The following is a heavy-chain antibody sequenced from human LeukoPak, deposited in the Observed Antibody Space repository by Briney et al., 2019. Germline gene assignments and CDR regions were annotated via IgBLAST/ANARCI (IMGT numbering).Heavy chain of an antibody. J-gene: IGHJ4*02. V-gene: IGHV3-15*01. CDR1: GFTFSNAW. D-gene: IGHD5-24*01. CDR2: IKSKTDGGTT. Sequence: KPGGSLRLSCAASGFTFSNAWMSWVRQAPGKGLEWVGRIKSKTDGGTTDYAAPVKGRFTISRDNSENTLYLQMKSLRAEDTAVYYCARGDGYNFFDYWGQGTLASVSS. CDR3: ARGDGYNFFDY.